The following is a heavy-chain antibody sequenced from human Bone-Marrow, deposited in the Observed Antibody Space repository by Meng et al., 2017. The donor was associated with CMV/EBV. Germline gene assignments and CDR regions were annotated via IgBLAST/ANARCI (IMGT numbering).Heavy chain of an antibody. D-gene: IGHD2-2*01. CDR3: AVSAGAPASLDY. J-gene: IGHJ4*02. CDR2: ISSSSNYI. Sequence: GESLKISCAASGFTFSSYSMNWVRQAPGKGLEWVSSISSSSNYIYYADSLKGRFTISRDNAKNSLYLQMNGLRAEDTAVYYCAVSAGAPASLDYWGQGTLVTVSS. V-gene: IGHV3-21*04. CDR1: GFTFSSYS.